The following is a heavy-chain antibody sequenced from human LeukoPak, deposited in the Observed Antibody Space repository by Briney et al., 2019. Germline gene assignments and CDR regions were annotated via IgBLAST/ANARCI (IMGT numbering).Heavy chain of an antibody. CDR1: GFTFSSYA. Sequence: GGSLRLSCAASGFTFSSYAMSWVRQAPGKGLEWVSAIGDSTVSAYSADSVKGRFTISRDNAKNSLYLQMNSLRAEDTAVYYCARGPGDCTNGVCYFFDYWGQGTLVTVSS. D-gene: IGHD2-8*01. J-gene: IGHJ4*02. CDR3: ARGPGDCTNGVCYFFDY. CDR2: IGDSTVSA. V-gene: IGHV3-23*01.